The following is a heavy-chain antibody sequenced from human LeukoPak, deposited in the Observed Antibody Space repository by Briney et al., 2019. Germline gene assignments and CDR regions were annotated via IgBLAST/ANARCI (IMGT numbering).Heavy chain of an antibody. V-gene: IGHV3-11*01. D-gene: IGHD2-15*01. J-gene: IGHJ6*02. CDR1: GFTFSDYY. Sequence: GGSLRLSCAASGFTFSDYYMSWIRQAAGKGLEWVSYISSSGSTIYYADSVKGRFTISRDNAKNSLYLQMNSLRAEDTAVYYCARAYIVVVVAARPYGMDVWGQGTTVTVSS. CDR2: ISSSGSTI. CDR3: ARAYIVVVVAARPYGMDV.